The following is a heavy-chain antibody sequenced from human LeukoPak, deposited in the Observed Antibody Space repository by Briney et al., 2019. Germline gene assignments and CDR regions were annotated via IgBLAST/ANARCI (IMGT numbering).Heavy chain of an antibody. CDR3: TTEDPPKISIVGVY. D-gene: IGHD1-26*01. V-gene: IGHV3-15*07. CDR1: GFTFSNAW. CDR2: IKSKTDGGTT. J-gene: IGHJ4*02. Sequence: GGSLRLSCAASGFTFSNAWMNWVRQAPGKGLEWVGRIKSKTDGGTTDYAAPVKGRFTISRDDSKNTLYLQMNSLKTEDTAVYYCTTEDPPKISIVGVYWGQGTLVTVSS.